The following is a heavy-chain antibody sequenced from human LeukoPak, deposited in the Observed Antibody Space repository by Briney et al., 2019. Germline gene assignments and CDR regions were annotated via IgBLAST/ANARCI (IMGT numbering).Heavy chain of an antibody. J-gene: IGHJ3*02. CDR2: ISGSGGST. Sequence: GGSVRLSCAASGFTFSSYAMSWVRQAPGKGLDWVSVISGSGGSTYYADSVKGRFTISRGNSKNTLYLQMNSLSADDTDVHSCATRVTTIITTRGAFDIWGQGTMVTVSS. V-gene: IGHV3-23*01. D-gene: IGHD4-11*01. CDR3: ATRVTTIITTRGAFDI. CDR1: GFTFSSYA.